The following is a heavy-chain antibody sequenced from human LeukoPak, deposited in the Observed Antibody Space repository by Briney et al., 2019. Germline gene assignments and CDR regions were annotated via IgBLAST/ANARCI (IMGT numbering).Heavy chain of an antibody. Sequence: GGSLRLSCAASGFTFSNYWMSWVRQAPGKGLEWVANIKQDGSEKYYVDSVKGRFTISRDNAKNSLYLQMNSLRAEDTAVYYCARDLRGSRLAAAGAEDWGQGTLVTVSS. J-gene: IGHJ4*02. V-gene: IGHV3-7*01. D-gene: IGHD6-13*01. CDR3: ARDLRGSRLAAAGAED. CDR2: IKQDGSEK. CDR1: GFTFSNYW.